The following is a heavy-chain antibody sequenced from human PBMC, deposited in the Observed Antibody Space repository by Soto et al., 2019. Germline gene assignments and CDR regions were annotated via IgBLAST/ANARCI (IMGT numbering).Heavy chain of an antibody. J-gene: IGHJ6*03. Sequence: GGSLRLSCAASGFTFSSYAMSWVRQAPGKGLEWVSAISGSGGSTYYADSVKGRFTISRDNSKNTLYLQMNSLRAEDTAVYYCAKAMYSSSSGGVYYYYYMDVWGKGTTVTVSS. V-gene: IGHV3-23*01. CDR3: AKAMYSSSSGGVYYYYYMDV. D-gene: IGHD6-6*01. CDR1: GFTFSSYA. CDR2: ISGSGGST.